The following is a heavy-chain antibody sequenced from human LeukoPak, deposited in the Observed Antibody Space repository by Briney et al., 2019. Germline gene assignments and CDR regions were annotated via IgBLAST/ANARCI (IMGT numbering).Heavy chain of an antibody. CDR3: ATGWRSGYDLGY. CDR1: GYTFTSYD. Sequence: ASVKVSCKASGYTFTSYDINWVRQATGQGLEWMGWMNPNSGNTGYAQKFQGRVTMTRNTSISTAYMELSSLRSEDTAVYYCATGWRSGYDLGYWGQGTLVTVSS. CDR2: MNPNSGNT. J-gene: IGHJ4*02. D-gene: IGHD5-12*01. V-gene: IGHV1-8*01.